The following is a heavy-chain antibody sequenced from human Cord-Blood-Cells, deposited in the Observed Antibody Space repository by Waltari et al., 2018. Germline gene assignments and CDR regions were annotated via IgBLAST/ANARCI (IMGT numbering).Heavy chain of an antibody. CDR1: GFTFSSYA. CDR3: AKDNPDIVVVPAAQYNWFDP. D-gene: IGHD2-2*01. J-gene: IGHJ5*02. Sequence: EVQLLESGGGLVQPGGSLRLSCAASGFTFSSYAMSWVRQAPGKGLEWVSAISGSGGSTYYADSVKGRFTISRDNSKNTLYLQMNSLRAEDTAVYYCAKDNPDIVVVPAAQYNWFDPWGQGTLVTVSS. V-gene: IGHV3-23*01. CDR2: ISGSGGST.